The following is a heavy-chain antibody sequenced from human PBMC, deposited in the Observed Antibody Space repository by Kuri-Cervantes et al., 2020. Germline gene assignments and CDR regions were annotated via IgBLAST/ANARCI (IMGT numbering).Heavy chain of an antibody. D-gene: IGHD3-22*01. CDR3: ARERYYDIGAFDI. CDR2: TSWNSGSI. CDR1: GFTFDDYA. J-gene: IGHJ3*02. V-gene: IGHV3-9*01. Sequence: LSLTCAASGFTFDDYAMHWVRQAPGKGLEWVSGTSWNSGSIGYADSVKGRFTISRDNSKNTLYLQMNSLRAEDTAVYYCARERYYDIGAFDIWGQGTMVTVSS.